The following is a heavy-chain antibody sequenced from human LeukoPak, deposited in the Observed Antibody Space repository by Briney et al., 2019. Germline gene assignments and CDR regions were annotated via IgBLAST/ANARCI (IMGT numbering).Heavy chain of an antibody. D-gene: IGHD5-12*01. CDR1: GGSFSGYY. J-gene: IGHJ6*03. CDR3: ARASGYGFYYYYYMDV. Sequence: SETLSLTCAVYGGSFSGYYWGWIRQPPGKGLEWIGEINHSGSTNYNPSLKSRVTISVDTSKNQFSLKLSSVTAADTAVYYCARASGYGFYYYYYMDVWGKGTTVTVSS. CDR2: INHSGST. V-gene: IGHV4-34*01.